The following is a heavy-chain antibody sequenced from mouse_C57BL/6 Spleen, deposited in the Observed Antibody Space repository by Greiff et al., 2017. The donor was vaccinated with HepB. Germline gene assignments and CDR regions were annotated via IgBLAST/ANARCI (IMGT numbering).Heavy chain of an antibody. CDR1: GYTFTDYE. D-gene: IGHD2-5*01. CDR2: IDPETGGT. V-gene: IGHV1-15*01. Sequence: VQLVESGAELVRPGASVTLSCKASGYTFTDYEMHWVKQTPVHGLEWIGAIDPETGGTAYNQKFKGKAILTADKSSSTAYMELRSLTSEDSAVYYCTRAWSNYYAMDYWGQGTSVTVSS. CDR3: TRAWSNYYAMDY. J-gene: IGHJ4*01.